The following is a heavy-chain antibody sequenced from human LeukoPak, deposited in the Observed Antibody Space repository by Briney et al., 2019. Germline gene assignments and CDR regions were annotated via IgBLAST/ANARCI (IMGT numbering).Heavy chain of an antibody. Sequence: GGALRLSCAASGFNIIDYSMNWVRQAPGKGLEWISYIGIRSGNKKYEDYVKGRLTIYRDKARNSLYLQMNSLRVEDTPMYYCARDHRYAFDNWGHGTLVTVSS. CDR1: GFNIIDYS. V-gene: IGHV3-48*01. D-gene: IGHD5-12*01. CDR2: IGIRSGNK. CDR3: ARDHRYAFDN. J-gene: IGHJ4*01.